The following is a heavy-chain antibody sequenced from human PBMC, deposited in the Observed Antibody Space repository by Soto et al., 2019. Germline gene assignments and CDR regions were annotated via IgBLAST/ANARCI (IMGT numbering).Heavy chain of an antibody. J-gene: IGHJ4*02. V-gene: IGHV1-69*06. CDR3: ARDTASQLLARSLGY. D-gene: IGHD2-2*01. Sequence: GASVKVSCKASGGTFSSYAISWVRQAPGQGLEWMGGIIPIFGTANYAQKFQGRVTITADKSTSTAYMELSSLRSEGTAVYYCARDTASQLLARSLGYWGQGTLVTVSS. CDR2: IIPIFGTA. CDR1: GGTFSSYA.